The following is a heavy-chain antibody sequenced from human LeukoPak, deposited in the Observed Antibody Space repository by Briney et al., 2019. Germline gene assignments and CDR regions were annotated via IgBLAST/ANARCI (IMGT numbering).Heavy chain of an antibody. J-gene: IGHJ4*02. V-gene: IGHV3-30*02. CDR2: IRYDGSIE. CDR1: GFIFSNYG. CDR3: AKDANSGWSYFNY. Sequence: GGSLRLSCAVSGFIFSNYGMHWVRQAPGKGLVWVAFIRYDGSIEYYADSVKGRFTISRDEPKNTLYLQMNSLRAEDTAVYYCAKDANSGWSYFNYWGQGTLVTVSS. D-gene: IGHD6-19*01.